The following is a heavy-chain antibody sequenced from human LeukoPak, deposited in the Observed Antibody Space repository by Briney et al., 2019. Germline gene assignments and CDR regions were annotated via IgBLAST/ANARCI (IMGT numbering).Heavy chain of an antibody. CDR2: IIPILGIA. CDR1: GGTFSSYA. CDR3: ARDLYDSSGYPSTRYYGMDV. V-gene: IGHV1-69*04. D-gene: IGHD3-22*01. J-gene: IGHJ6*02. Sequence: ASVKVSCKASGGTFSSYAISWVRQAPGQGLEWMGRIIPILGIANYAQKFQGRVTITADKSTSTAYMELSSLRSEDTAVYYCARDLYDSSGYPSTRYYGMDVWGQGTTVTVSS.